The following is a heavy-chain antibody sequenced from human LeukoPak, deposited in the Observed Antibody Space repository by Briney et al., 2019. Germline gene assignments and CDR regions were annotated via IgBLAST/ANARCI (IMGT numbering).Heavy chain of an antibody. J-gene: IGHJ3*02. D-gene: IGHD1-26*01. CDR1: GGSISSYY. CDR3: ARVELSGSYSGAFDI. Sequence: SETLSLTCTVSGGSISSYYWSWIRQPPGKGLEWIGSIYYSGSTYYNPSLKSRVTISVDTSKNQFSLKLSSVTAADTAVYYCARVELSGSYSGAFDIWGQGTMVTVSS. CDR2: IYYSGST. V-gene: IGHV4-39*07.